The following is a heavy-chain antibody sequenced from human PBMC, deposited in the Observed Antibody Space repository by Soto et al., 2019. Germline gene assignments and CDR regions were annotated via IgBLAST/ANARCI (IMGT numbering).Heavy chain of an antibody. D-gene: IGHD1-26*01. CDR3: ARGEQYSGRIFDY. Sequence: SQTLSLTCAITGDSVSSNSAGWSWVRQSPSRGLEWMGRTYYRSKWYYEYAVSVRGRITINPDTSKNQYSLQLNSVTPEDTAVYFCARGEQYSGRIFDYWGQGTLVTVSS. J-gene: IGHJ4*01. CDR1: GDSVSSNSAG. V-gene: IGHV6-1*01. CDR2: TYYRSKWYY.